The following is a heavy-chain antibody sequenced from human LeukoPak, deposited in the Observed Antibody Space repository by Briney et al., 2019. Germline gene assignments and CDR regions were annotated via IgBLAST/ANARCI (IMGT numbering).Heavy chain of an antibody. CDR1: GYTFTGYY. CDR2: INPGSGAT. D-gene: IGHD5-12*01. V-gene: IGHV1-2*02. J-gene: IGHJ6*03. Sequence: EASVKVSCKASGYTFTGYYMHWVRQAPGQGLEWMGWINPGSGATNCAQRFHGRVTMTRDTSISTAYMELSSLRSEDTAVYYCARVDSGYDYAYYDYYMDVWGKGTTVTISS. CDR3: ARVDSGYDYAYYDYYMDV.